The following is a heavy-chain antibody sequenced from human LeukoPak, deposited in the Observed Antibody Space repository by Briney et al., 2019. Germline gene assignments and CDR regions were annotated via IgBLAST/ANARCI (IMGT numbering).Heavy chain of an antibody. V-gene: IGHV4-39*01. CDR1: GGSLSSSSYY. J-gene: IGHJ4*02. CDR3: ARRSMITFGGVDY. D-gene: IGHD3-16*01. Sequence: PSETLSLTCTVSGGSLSSSSYYWGWIRQPPGKGLEWIGSIYYSGSTYYNPSLKSRVTISVDTSKNQFSLKLSSVTAADTAVYYCARRSMITFGGVDYWGQGILVTVSS. CDR2: IYYSGST.